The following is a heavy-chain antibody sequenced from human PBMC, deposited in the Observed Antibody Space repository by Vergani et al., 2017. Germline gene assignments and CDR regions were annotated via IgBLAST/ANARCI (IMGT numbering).Heavy chain of an antibody. CDR1: GGSISSSNW. D-gene: IGHD2-2*02. CDR3: AGQVAAAIRYFDY. CDR2: IYHSGGT. Sequence: QVQLQESGPGLVKPSGTLSLTCAVSGGSISSSNWWSLVRQPPGKGLKWIGEIYHSGGTNYNPSLKSRVTISVDTSKNQFSLKLSYVTAADTAVYYCAGQVAAAIRYFDYWGQGTLVIVSS. J-gene: IGHJ4*02. V-gene: IGHV4-4*02.